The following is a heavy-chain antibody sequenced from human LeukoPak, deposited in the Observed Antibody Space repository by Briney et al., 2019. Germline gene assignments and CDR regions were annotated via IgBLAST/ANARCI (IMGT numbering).Heavy chain of an antibody. D-gene: IGHD4-17*01. J-gene: IGHJ4*02. V-gene: IGHV4-4*02. CDR3: ARERAVTTYYYFDY. Sequence: NSSETLSLTCGVSGGSISSNNWWSWVRQPPGQGLEWIGEIYHSGSANYNPSLKSRVTISVDKSKNQLSLKLISVTAADTAVYYCARERAVTTYYYFDYWGQGTLVTVSS. CDR2: IYHSGSA. CDR1: GGSISSNNW.